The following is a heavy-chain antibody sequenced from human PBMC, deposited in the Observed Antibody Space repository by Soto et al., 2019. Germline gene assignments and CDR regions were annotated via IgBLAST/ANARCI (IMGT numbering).Heavy chain of an antibody. D-gene: IGHD5-12*01. CDR3: GTGLGYSDYEDDY. Sequence: QVQLVESGGGVVQPGRSLRLSCAASGFTFSTYGMHWVRQAPGKGLAWVAVISYDVSYKYYADSVKGRFTISRDNSKNRVSLQMHSLSTGDTAVYYCGTGLGYSDYEDDYWGQGNRVTVSS. CDR2: ISYDVSYK. J-gene: IGHJ4*02. CDR1: GFTFSTYG. V-gene: IGHV3-30*03.